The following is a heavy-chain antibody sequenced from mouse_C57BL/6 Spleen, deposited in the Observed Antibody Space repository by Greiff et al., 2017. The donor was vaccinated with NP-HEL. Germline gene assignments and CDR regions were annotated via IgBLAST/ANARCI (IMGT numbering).Heavy chain of an antibody. V-gene: IGHV1-55*01. CDR2: IYPGSGST. CDR1: GYTFTSYW. J-gene: IGHJ2*01. CDR3: ANQCSYDYDGGDY. Sequence: VQLQQSGAELVKPGASVKMSCKASGYTFTSYWITWVKQRPGPGLERIGDIYPGSGSTNYNEKFKSKATLTVDTSSSTAYMQLSSLTSEDSAVYDCANQCSYDYDGGDYWGQGTTLTVSS. D-gene: IGHD2-4*01.